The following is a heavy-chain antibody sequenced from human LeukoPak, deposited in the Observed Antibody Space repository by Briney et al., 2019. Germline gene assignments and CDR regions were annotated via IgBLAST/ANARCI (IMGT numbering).Heavy chain of an antibody. CDR3: ARHTYRFWFDP. CDR2: LYYSGST. CDR1: GGSMGSSSYY. J-gene: IGHJ5*02. V-gene: IGHV4-39*01. Sequence: ASETLSLTXTVSGGSMGSSSYYWGWIRQPPGKGLEWIGSLYYSGSTYYNPSLKSRVTISVDTSKNQFSLRLSSVTAADTAVYYCARHTYRFWFDPWGQGTLVTVSS. D-gene: IGHD2-2*02.